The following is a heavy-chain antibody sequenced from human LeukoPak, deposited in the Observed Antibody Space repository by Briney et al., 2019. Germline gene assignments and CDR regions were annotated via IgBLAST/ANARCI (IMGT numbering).Heavy chain of an antibody. CDR1: GGSFSGYY. D-gene: IGHD3-10*01. CDR3: ARGTTDFYGPGSYLDY. J-gene: IGHJ4*02. CDR2: INHSGST. V-gene: IGHV4-34*01. Sequence: SESRSLTCAVDGGSFSGYYWSWIRQPPGKGLEWIGEINHSGSTNYNPSLKSRVTISVDTSKNQFSLKLSSVTAADTAVYYCARGTTDFYGPGSYLDYWGQGTLVTVSS.